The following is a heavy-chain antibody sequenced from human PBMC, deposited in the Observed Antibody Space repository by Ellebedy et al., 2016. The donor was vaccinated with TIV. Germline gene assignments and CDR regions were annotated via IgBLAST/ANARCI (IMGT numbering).Heavy chain of an antibody. J-gene: IGHJ4*02. D-gene: IGHD6-19*01. CDR3: ARWDYSSPSFDS. V-gene: IGHV4-59*01. Sequence: MPGGSLRLSCTVSGDSFSGYYWSWIRQSPGKGLEWIGYIYNSGNTNYNPSLKSRVTMSIAMSKKQFSLNLSSVTAADTAVYYCARWDYSSPSFDSWGQGTLVTVSS. CDR2: IYNSGNT. CDR1: GDSFSGYY.